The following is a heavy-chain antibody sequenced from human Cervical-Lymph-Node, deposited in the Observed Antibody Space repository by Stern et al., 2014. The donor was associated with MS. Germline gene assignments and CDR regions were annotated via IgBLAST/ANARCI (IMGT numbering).Heavy chain of an antibody. CDR2: INTNTGDP. CDR1: GYTFTSYA. CDR3: ARNKVVADAFAFDI. D-gene: IGHD3-22*01. V-gene: IGHV7-4-1*02. Sequence: VQLVESGAELKKPGASVKVSCKASGYTFTSYAMNWVRQAPGQGLEWMGFINTNTGDPTYAQGFTGRFVFSLDTSDSTAYLQISSLKAEDTAVYYCARNKVVADAFAFDIWGQGTMVTVSS. J-gene: IGHJ3*02.